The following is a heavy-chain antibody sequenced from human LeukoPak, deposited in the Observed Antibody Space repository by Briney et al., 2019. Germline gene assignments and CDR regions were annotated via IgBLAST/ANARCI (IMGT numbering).Heavy chain of an antibody. D-gene: IGHD4-23*01. J-gene: IGHJ4*02. CDR1: AGSISSYY. CDR3: ARHGNPPVFDY. V-gene: IGHV4-59*08. CDR2: IVYSGST. Sequence: SETLSLTCIVSAGSISSYYWSWIRQPPGKGLEWIGYIVYSGSTNYNPSLKSRVTISVDTSKNQFSLKLSSVTAADTAVYYCARHGNPPVFDYWGQGTLVTVSS.